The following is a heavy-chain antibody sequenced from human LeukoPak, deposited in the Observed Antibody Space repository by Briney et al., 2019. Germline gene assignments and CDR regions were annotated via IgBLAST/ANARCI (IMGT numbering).Heavy chain of an antibody. CDR1: GYSFSIFG. CDR2: ISASSGNT. Sequence: ASVKVSCQASGYSFSIFGMTWVRQAPGQGLEWMGWISASSGNTNYAQKLQGRVTVTTDTSTNTAYMELRSLKSDDTAVYYCARAGATETTHFDYWGQGTLVTVSS. D-gene: IGHD4-17*01. V-gene: IGHV1-18*01. J-gene: IGHJ4*02. CDR3: ARAGATETTHFDY.